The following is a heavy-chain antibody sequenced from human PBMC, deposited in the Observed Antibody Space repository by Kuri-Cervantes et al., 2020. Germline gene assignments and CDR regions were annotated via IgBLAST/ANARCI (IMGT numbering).Heavy chain of an antibody. J-gene: IGHJ4*02. Sequence: LSLTCAASGFTVSSNYMSWVRQAPGKGLEWVSVIYSGGSTYYADSVKGRFTISRDNSKDTLYLQMNSLRAEDTAVYYCARSGSYYPTIDYWGQGTLVTVSS. V-gene: IGHV3-66*02. D-gene: IGHD1-26*01. CDR2: IYSGGST. CDR1: GFTVSSNY. CDR3: ARSGSYYPTIDY.